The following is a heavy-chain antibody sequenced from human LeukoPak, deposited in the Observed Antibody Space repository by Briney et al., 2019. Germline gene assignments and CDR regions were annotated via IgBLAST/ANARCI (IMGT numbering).Heavy chain of an antibody. Sequence: ASVKVSCKASGYSFNSYGINWVRQAPGQGLEWMGWISAYNGNTNYAQKLQGRVTMTTDTSTSTAYMELRSLRSDDTAVYYCARDVTGIALDYWGQGTLVTVSS. V-gene: IGHV1-18*01. D-gene: IGHD6-13*01. CDR2: ISAYNGNT. J-gene: IGHJ4*02. CDR1: GYSFNSYG. CDR3: ARDVTGIALDY.